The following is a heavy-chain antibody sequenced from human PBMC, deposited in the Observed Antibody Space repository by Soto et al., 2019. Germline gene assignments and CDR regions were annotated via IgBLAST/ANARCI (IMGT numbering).Heavy chain of an antibody. D-gene: IGHD6-13*01. CDR1: GGSISSYY. CDR3: AREGYSSSWYVPAFDI. Sequence: PSETLSLTCTVSGGSISSYYWSWIQQPPGKGLEWIGYIYYSGSTNYNPSLKSRVTISVDTSKNQFSLKLSSVTAADTAVYYCAREGYSSSWYVPAFDIWGQGTMVT. V-gene: IGHV4-59*01. J-gene: IGHJ3*02. CDR2: IYYSGST.